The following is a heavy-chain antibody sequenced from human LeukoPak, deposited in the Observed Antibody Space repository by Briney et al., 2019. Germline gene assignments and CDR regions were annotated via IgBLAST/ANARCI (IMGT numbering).Heavy chain of an antibody. D-gene: IGHD6-19*01. CDR2: ISWNSGSI. Sequence: PGGSLRLSCAASGFTFDDYAMHWVRQAPGKGLEWVSGISWNSGSIGYADSVKGRFTISRDNAKNSLYLQVNSLRAEDTALYYCAKGSRSGWYDYWGQGTLVTVSS. CDR3: AKGSRSGWYDY. V-gene: IGHV3-9*01. J-gene: IGHJ4*02. CDR1: GFTFDDYA.